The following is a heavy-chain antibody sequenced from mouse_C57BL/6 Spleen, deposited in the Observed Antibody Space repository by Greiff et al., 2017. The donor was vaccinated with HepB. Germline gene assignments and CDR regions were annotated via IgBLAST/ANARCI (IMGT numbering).Heavy chain of an antibody. CDR2: INPYNGGT. D-gene: IGHD1-1*01. J-gene: IGHJ4*01. CDR3: ARNHYGSSSYAMDY. Sequence: VQLQQSGPVLVKPGASVKMSCKASGYTFTDYYMNWVKQSHGKSLEWIGVINPYNGGTSYNQKFKGKATLTVDKSSSTAYVELNSLTSEDSAVYYCARNHYGSSSYAMDYWGQGTSVTVSS. V-gene: IGHV1-19*01. CDR1: GYTFTDYY.